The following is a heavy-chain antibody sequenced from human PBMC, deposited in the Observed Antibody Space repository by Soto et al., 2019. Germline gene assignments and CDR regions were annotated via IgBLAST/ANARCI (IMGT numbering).Heavy chain of an antibody. Sequence: SETLSLTCAVSGGSISRGNSYSWSWILQPPGKGLESIGSISHTGCTSSYPSLKGRVTMSVDKSKYQFSQKLSSVTTAGLSVYFCARAGAPSLGYWFDPWGQGTLVTVSS. D-gene: IGHD3-16*01. CDR2: ISHTGCT. CDR1: GGSISRGNSYS. CDR3: ARAGAPSLGYWFDP. J-gene: IGHJ5*02. V-gene: IGHV4-30-2*01.